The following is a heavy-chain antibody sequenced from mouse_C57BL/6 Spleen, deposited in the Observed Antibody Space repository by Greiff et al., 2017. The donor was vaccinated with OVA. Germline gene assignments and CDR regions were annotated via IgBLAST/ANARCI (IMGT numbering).Heavy chain of an antibody. Sequence: EVKLVESGEGLVKPGGSLKLSCAASGFTFSSYAMSWVRQTPENRMEWVAYISSGGDYLYYADTVKGRFTIYRDNARNTLYLQMSSLKSEDTAMYYCTRGRGNYGAMDYWGQGTSVTVSS. J-gene: IGHJ4*01. CDR3: TRGRGNYGAMDY. D-gene: IGHD2-1*01. CDR2: ISSGGDYL. V-gene: IGHV5-9-1*02. CDR1: GFTFSSYA.